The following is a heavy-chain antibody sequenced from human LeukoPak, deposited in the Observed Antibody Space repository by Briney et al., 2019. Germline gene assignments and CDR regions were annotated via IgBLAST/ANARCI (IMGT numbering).Heavy chain of an antibody. V-gene: IGHV1-8*01. CDR2: MNPNSGNT. D-gene: IGHD3-10*01. CDR3: ARGRNYYGSGRKYFQH. CDR1: GYTFTSYD. J-gene: IGHJ1*01. Sequence: GASVKVSCKASGYTFTSYDINWVRQATGQGLEWMGWMNPNSGNTGYAQKFQGRVTMTRNTSISTAYMGLSSLRSEDTAVYYCARGRNYYGSGRKYFQHWGQGTLVTVSS.